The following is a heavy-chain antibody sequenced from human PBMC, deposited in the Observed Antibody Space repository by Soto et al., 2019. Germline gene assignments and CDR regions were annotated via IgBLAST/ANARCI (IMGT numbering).Heavy chain of an antibody. V-gene: IGHV1-69*02. J-gene: IGHJ4*02. CDR1: GGTFSRYT. Sequence: QVQLVQSGAEVKKPGSSVKVSCKASGGTFSRYTISWVRQAPGQGLEWMGRIIPILGIANYAQKFQGRVTITADKSTSTAYMELSSLRSEDTAVYYCALGGVVVVASLDYWGQGTLVTFSS. CDR3: ALGGVVVVASLDY. D-gene: IGHD2-15*01. CDR2: IIPILGIA.